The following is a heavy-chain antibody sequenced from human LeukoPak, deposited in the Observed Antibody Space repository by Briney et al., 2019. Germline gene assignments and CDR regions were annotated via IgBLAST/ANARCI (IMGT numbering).Heavy chain of an antibody. J-gene: IGHJ6*03. CDR2: IIPIFGTA. CDR1: GYTFTSYG. CDR3: AKGLRYYYYMDV. V-gene: IGHV1-69*06. Sequence: ASVKVSCKASGYTFTSYGISWVRQAPGQGLEWMGGIIPIFGTANYAQKFQGRVTITADKSTSTAYMELSSLRSEDTAVYYCAKGLRYYYYMDVWGKGTTVTVPS.